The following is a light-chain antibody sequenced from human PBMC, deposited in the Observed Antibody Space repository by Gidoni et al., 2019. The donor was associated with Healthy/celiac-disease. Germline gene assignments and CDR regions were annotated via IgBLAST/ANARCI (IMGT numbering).Light chain of an antibody. CDR1: QSLLHSNGYNY. J-gene: IGKJ3*01. V-gene: IGKV2-28*01. CDR2: LGS. CDR3: MQALQTPPSFT. Sequence: DIVMTQSPRSLPVTPGEPASISCRSSQSLLHSNGYNYLDWYLQKPGQSPQLLIYLGSNRASGVPDRFSGSGSGTDFTLKISRVEAEDVGVYYCMQALQTPPSFTFGPGTKVDIK.